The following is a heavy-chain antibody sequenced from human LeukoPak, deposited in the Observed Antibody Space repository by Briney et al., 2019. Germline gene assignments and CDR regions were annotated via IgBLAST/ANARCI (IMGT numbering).Heavy chain of an antibody. CDR1: GFTFTGST. V-gene: IGHV3-73*01. CDR3: ARVSPVSGASFDAIDI. Sequence: GGSLRLSCAASGFTFTGSTMHWVRQAAGKGLKWVGSIRNKANSYETTYAASGKCRLTMSRDDSKKQAYLQMTSLKIEDTAVYYCARVSPVSGASFDAIDIWGQGTMVTVSS. CDR2: IRNKANSYET. D-gene: IGHD2-8*01. J-gene: IGHJ3*02.